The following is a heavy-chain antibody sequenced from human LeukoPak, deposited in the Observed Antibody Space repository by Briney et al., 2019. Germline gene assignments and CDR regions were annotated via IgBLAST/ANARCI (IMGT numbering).Heavy chain of an antibody. J-gene: IGHJ6*03. Sequence: GASVKVSCKASGGTFSSYAISWVRQAPGQGLEWMGGIIPIFGTANYAQKFQGRVPITADESTSTAYMELSSLRSEDTAVYYCASYEGVQGVISYYYYYMDVWGKGTTVTVSS. D-gene: IGHD3-10*01. CDR1: GGTFSSYA. V-gene: IGHV1-69*13. CDR3: ASYEGVQGVISYYYYYMDV. CDR2: IIPIFGTA.